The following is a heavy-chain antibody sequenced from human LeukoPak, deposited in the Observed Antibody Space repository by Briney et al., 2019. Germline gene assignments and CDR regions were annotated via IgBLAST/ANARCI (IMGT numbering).Heavy chain of an antibody. CDR2: ISGSGGST. CDR3: AKGRAAAGTMSY. CDR1: GFTFSSYA. Sequence: GGSLRLSCAASGFTFSSYAMSWVRQAPGKGLEWVSAISGSGGSTYYADSVKGRFTISRDNSKNTLYLQMNGLRAEDTAVYYCAKGRAAAGTMSYWGQGTLVTVSS. V-gene: IGHV3-23*01. D-gene: IGHD6-13*01. J-gene: IGHJ4*02.